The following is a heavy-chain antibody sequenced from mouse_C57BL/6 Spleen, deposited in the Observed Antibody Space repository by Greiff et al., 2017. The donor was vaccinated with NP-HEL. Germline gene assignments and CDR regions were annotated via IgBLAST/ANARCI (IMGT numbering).Heavy chain of an antibody. CDR2: IDPSDSYT. CDR3: ARGDTTVVASYYFDY. D-gene: IGHD1-1*01. V-gene: IGHV1-69*01. Sequence: VQLQQPGAELVMPGASVKLSCKASGYTFTSYWMHWVKQRPGQGLEWIGEIDPSDSYTNYNQKFKGKSTLTVDKSSSTAYMQLSSLTSEDSAVYYCARGDTTVVASYYFDYWGQGTTLTVSS. J-gene: IGHJ2*01. CDR1: GYTFTSYW.